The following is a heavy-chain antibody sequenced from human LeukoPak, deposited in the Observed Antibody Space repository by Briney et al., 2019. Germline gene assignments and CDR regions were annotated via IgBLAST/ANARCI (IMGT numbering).Heavy chain of an antibody. D-gene: IGHD3-10*01. V-gene: IGHV3-48*01. CDR3: TRSYDSGTYPVDY. CDR1: GFTFSSYS. J-gene: IGHJ4*02. Sequence: PGGSLRLSCAASGFTFSSYSMNWVRQAPGKGLEWVSYISSSSSTIYYADSVKGRFTISRDNAKNSLYLQMNSLKTEDTAVYYCTRSYDSGTYPVDYWGQGTLVTVSS. CDR2: ISSSSSTI.